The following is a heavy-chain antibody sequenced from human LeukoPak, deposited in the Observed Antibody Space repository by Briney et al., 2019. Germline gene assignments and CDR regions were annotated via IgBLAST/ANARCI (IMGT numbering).Heavy chain of an antibody. Sequence: SETLSLTCAVYGGSFSNYYWNWIRQPPGKGLEWIGEISHNGNSNYNPSLKSRVTISVDTSKNQFSLRVSSVTAADTAVYYCAASDYYYYYMDVWGKGTTITVSS. CDR1: GGSFSNYY. V-gene: IGHV4-34*01. CDR3: AASDYYYYYMDV. J-gene: IGHJ6*03. CDR2: ISHNGNS. D-gene: IGHD2-21*01.